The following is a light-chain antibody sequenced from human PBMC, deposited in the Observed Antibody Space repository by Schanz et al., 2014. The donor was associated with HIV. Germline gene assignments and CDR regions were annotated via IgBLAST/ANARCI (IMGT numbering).Light chain of an antibody. J-gene: IGLJ3*02. CDR1: SSNAGRNA. Sequence: QSVLTQPPSASGAPGQRVTISCSGSSSNAGRNAVNRYQHLPGTAPQLLISSTNQRPSGVPDRYSGSKSGTSASLAISGLQSEDEADYYCQSYDSSLSGSVFGGGTKLTVL. V-gene: IGLV1-44*01. CDR3: QSYDSSLSGSV. CDR2: STN.